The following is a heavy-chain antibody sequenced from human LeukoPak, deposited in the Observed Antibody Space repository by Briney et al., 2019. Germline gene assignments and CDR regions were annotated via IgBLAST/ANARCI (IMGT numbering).Heavy chain of an antibody. J-gene: IGHJ4*02. CDR1: GFTFSNYA. V-gene: IGHV3-15*01. D-gene: IGHD3-3*01. Sequence: GRSLRLSCAASGFTFSNYAMHWVRQAPGKGLEWVGRINYKSKGGTADYAAPVKGRFTISRDDSKDTLYLQMNSLNTEDTAVYYCTTDHRTIYGVVFPDYWGQGTLVIVSS. CDR2: INYKSKGGTA. CDR3: TTDHRTIYGVVFPDY.